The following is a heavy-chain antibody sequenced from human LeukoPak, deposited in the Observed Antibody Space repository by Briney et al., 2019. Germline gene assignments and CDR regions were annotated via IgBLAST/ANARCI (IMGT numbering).Heavy chain of an antibody. CDR3: ARDLSPYYYGSGSYITTGY. Sequence: PGGSLRLSCAASGFTFSDYYMSWIRQAPGKGLEWVSYISSSGSTIYYADSVKGQFTISRDNAKNSLYLQMNSLRAEDTAVYYCARDLSPYYYGSGSYITTGYWGQGTLVTVSS. V-gene: IGHV3-11*01. J-gene: IGHJ4*02. CDR1: GFTFSDYY. CDR2: ISSSGSTI. D-gene: IGHD3-10*01.